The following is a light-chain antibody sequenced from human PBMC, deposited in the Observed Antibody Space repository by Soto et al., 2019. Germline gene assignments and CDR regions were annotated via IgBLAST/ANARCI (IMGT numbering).Light chain of an antibody. V-gene: IGKV1-5*03. CDR2: KVS. CDR3: QQYSSFPLT. CDR1: QSISTW. J-gene: IGKJ4*01. Sequence: DIQMTQSPSTLSASVGDRVTITCRASQSISTWLAWYQQKPGQAPKFLIYKVSSLETRVPSRFSGSGSGTEFTLTISSLQPDDFATYYCQQYSSFPLTFGGGTKVDIK.